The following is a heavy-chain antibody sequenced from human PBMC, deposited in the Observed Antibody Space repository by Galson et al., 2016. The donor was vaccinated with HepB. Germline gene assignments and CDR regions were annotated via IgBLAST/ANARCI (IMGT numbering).Heavy chain of an antibody. CDR2: IIPIFGIV. CDR1: GYTFTSYG. D-gene: IGHD3-3*01. Sequence: SVKVSCKASGYTFTSYGISWVRQAPGQGLEWMGRIIPIFGIVKYAQKFQGRVTITADKSTSTAYMELSSLRSEDTAVYYCARDSREKLRFVGGGFDPWGQGTLVTVSS. V-gene: IGHV1-69*04. CDR3: ARDSREKLRFVGGGFDP. J-gene: IGHJ5*02.